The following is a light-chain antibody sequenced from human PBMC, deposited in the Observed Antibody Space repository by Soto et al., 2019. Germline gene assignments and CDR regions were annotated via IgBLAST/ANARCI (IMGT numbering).Light chain of an antibody. V-gene: IGLV1-51*01. CDR2: DDN. CDR1: SSNIGGNS. Sequence: QSVMTQPPSVSAAPGQKVTISCSGSSSNIGGNSVSWYQQLPGTAPKLLIYDDNKRPSGIPDRFSGSKSGTSATLGITGFQTGDEADYYCSSYTVSSAPVIFGGGTKLTVL. J-gene: IGLJ2*01. CDR3: SSYTVSSAPVI.